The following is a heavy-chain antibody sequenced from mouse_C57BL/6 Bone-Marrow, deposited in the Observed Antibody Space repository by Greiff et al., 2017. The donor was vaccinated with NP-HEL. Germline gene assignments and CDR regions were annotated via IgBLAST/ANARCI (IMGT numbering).Heavy chain of an antibody. D-gene: IGHD2-2*01. J-gene: IGHJ4*01. CDR2: IDPSDSYT. CDR1: GYTFTSYW. CDR3: ARGEGYPYAMDY. Sequence: VQLQQPGAELVRPGTSVKLSCKASGYTFTSYWMHWVKQRPGQGLEWIGVIDPSDSYTNYNQKFKGKATLTVDTSSSTAYMRLSSLTSEDSAVYYCARGEGYPYAMDYWGQGTSVTVSS. V-gene: IGHV1-59*01.